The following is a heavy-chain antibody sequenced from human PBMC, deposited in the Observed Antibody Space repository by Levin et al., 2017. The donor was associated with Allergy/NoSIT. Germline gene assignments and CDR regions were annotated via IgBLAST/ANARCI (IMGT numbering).Heavy chain of an antibody. CDR1: GYTLTELS. Sequence: ASVKVSCKVSGYTLTELSMHWVRQAPGKGLEWMGGFDPEDGETIYAQKFQGRVTMTEDTSTDTAYMELSSLRSEDTAVYYCAGRAVAGRSSPYNANWFDPWGQGTLVTVSS. CDR3: AGRAVAGRSSPYNANWFDP. V-gene: IGHV1-24*01. J-gene: IGHJ5*02. CDR2: FDPEDGET. D-gene: IGHD6-19*01.